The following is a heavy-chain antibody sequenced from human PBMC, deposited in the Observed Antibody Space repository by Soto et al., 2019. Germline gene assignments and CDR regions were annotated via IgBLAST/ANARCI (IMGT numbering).Heavy chain of an antibody. J-gene: IGHJ4*02. CDR1: VFTFSDYY. CDR2: ISSSGSTI. CDR3: ARLYDFWSGYQFDY. D-gene: IGHD3-3*01. V-gene: IGHV3-11*01. Sequence: RGSLRLSCASSVFTFSDYYMSWIRQAPGKGLDLVSYISSSGSTIYYADSVKGRFTISRDNAKNSLYLQMNSLRAEDTAVYYCARLYDFWSGYQFDYWGQGTMVTVSS.